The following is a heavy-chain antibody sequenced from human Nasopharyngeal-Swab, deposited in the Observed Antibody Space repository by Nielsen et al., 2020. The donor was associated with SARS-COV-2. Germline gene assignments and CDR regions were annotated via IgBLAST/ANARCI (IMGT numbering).Heavy chain of an antibody. CDR3: ARLACSGGSCYIPYYYGMDV. CDR2: IYPGDSDT. V-gene: IGHV5-51*01. Sequence: GESLKISCKGSGYSFTSYWIGWVRQMPGKGPEWMGIIYPGDSDTRYSPSFQGQVTISADKSISTAYLQWSSLKASDTAMYYCARLACSGGSCYIPYYYGMDVWGQGTTVTVSS. D-gene: IGHD2-15*01. J-gene: IGHJ6*02. CDR1: GYSFTSYW.